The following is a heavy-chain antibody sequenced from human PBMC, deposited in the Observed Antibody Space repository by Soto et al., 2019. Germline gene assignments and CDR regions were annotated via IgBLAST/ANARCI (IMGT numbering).Heavy chain of an antibody. Sequence: QITLKESGPTLVKPTQTLMLTCTFAGFSLRSTGVGVGWIRQPPGNALEWLALIYWDADKRYSPSLKRRLTTPKDISKNRVVLTMSNLDPVDTATDYCAHSRYSNGDCPFDYWGQGTLVTVSS. J-gene: IGHJ4*02. CDR1: GFSLRSTGVG. V-gene: IGHV2-5*02. CDR2: IYWDADK. CDR3: AHSRYSNGDCPFDY. D-gene: IGHD5-18*01.